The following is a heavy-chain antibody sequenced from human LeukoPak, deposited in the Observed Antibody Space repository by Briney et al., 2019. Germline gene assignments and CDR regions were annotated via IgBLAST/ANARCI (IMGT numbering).Heavy chain of an antibody. V-gene: IGHV1-58*01. Sequence: SVNVSCKASGFTFTSSAVQWVRQARGQRLEWIGWIVVGSGNTNYAQKFQERVTITRDMSTSTAYMELSSLRSEDTAVYYCAAAGIAARPYYYYGMDVWGQGTTVTVSS. D-gene: IGHD6-6*01. CDR3: AAAGIAARPYYYYGMDV. J-gene: IGHJ6*02. CDR1: GFTFTSSA. CDR2: IVVGSGNT.